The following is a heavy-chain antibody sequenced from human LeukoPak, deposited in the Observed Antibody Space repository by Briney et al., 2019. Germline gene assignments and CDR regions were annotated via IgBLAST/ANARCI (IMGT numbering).Heavy chain of an antibody. CDR2: IYYSGST. J-gene: IGHJ2*01. CDR3: ARDILKASYWYFDL. Sequence: YPSETLSLTCTVSGGSISSYYWSWIRQPPGKGLEWIGYIYYSGSTNYNPSLKSRVTISVDTSKNQFSLKLSSVTAADTAVYYCARDILKASYWYFDLWGRGTLVTVSS. V-gene: IGHV4-59*01. D-gene: IGHD2-15*01. CDR1: GGSISSYY.